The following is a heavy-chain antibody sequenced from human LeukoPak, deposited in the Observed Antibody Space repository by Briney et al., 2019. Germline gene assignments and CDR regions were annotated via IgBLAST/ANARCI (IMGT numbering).Heavy chain of an antibody. V-gene: IGHV4-4*02. Sequence: KTSGTLSLTCAVSGGSISSNNWWWSWVRQPPGKGLEWIGEIYHSGSTNYNPSLKSRVTISVDTSKNQFSLKLSSVTAADTAVYYCARDRDYDYGDYAAFDIWGQGTMVTVSS. CDR2: IYHSGST. D-gene: IGHD4-17*01. CDR1: GGSISSNNW. CDR3: ARDRDYDYGDYAAFDI. J-gene: IGHJ3*02.